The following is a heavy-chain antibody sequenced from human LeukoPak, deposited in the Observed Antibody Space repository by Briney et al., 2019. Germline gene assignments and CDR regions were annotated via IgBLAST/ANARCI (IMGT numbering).Heavy chain of an antibody. J-gene: IGHJ6*03. D-gene: IGHD3-3*01. CDR2: INHSGST. CDR3: ARLSKGAYYDFWSGYYNPANYYYYYMDV. Sequence: PSETLSLTCAVYGGSFSGYYWSWIRQPPGKGLEWIGEINHSGSTNYNPSLKSRVTISVDTSKNQFSLKLSSGTAADTAVYYCARLSKGAYYDFWSGYYNPANYYYYYMDVWGKGTTVTVS. CDR1: GGSFSGYY. V-gene: IGHV4-34*01.